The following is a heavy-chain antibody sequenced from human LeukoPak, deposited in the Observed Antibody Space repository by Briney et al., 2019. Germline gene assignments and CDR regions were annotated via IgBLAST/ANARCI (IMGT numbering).Heavy chain of an antibody. CDR3: ARVSNYDSSSYYY. Sequence: ASVKVSCKASGYTFTGYYMHWVRQAPGQGLEWRGWINPNSGGTNYAQKFQGRVTMTRDTSISTAYMELSRLRSDDTAVYYCARVSNYDSSSYYYWGQGTLVTVSS. CDR2: INPNSGGT. D-gene: IGHD3-22*01. V-gene: IGHV1-2*02. J-gene: IGHJ4*02. CDR1: GYTFTGYY.